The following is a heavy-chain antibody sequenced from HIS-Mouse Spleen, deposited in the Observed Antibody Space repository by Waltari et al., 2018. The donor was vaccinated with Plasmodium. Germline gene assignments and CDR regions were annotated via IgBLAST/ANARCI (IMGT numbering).Heavy chain of an antibody. J-gene: IGHJ1*01. D-gene: IGHD6-13*01. CDR3: ARVLGYKAAAGTFVEYFQH. CDR1: GYTFTGYY. V-gene: IGHV1-2*02. Sequence: QVQLVQSGAEVKKPGASVKVSCKASGYTFTGYYMHWVRQAPGQGVEWMGGIKPNRGGTNDAKKFQGRGTMTRDTSISTADMELSRLRSDETAVYYCARVLGYKAAAGTFVEYFQHWGQGTLVTVSS. CDR2: IKPNRGGT.